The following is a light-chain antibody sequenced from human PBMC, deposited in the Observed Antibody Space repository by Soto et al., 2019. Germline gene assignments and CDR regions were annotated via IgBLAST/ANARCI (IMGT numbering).Light chain of an antibody. CDR2: LGS. CDR1: QSLLHSNGYNY. J-gene: IGKJ3*01. CDR3: MQALQAGVT. Sequence: DIVMTQSPLSLPVTPGEPASISCRSSQSLLHSNGYNYLDWYLQKPGQSPQLLIYLGSNRASGVPDRFSGSGSGTEFTLTISRVEAEDVGVYYCMQALQAGVTVCPGTKVDIK. V-gene: IGKV2-28*01.